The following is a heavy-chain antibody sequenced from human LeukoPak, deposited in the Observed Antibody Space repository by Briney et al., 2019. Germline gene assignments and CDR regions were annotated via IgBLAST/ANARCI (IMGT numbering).Heavy chain of an antibody. CDR1: GFTFSSYA. CDR2: ISYDGSNK. CDR3: ARGWYGPDY. V-gene: IGHV3-30-3*01. J-gene: IGHJ4*02. D-gene: IGHD6-13*01. Sequence: GGSLRLSCAASGFTFSSYAMHWVRQAPGKGLEWVAVISYDGSNKYYADSVKGRFTISRDNSKNTLYLQMNSLRDEDTAVYYCARGWYGPDYWGQGTLVTVSS.